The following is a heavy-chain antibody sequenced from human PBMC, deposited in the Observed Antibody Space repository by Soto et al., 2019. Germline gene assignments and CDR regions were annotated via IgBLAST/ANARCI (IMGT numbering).Heavy chain of an antibody. V-gene: IGHV3-53*01. D-gene: IGHD3-16*01. CDR3: ASTAVWKNAFEI. Sequence: EVQLVESGGGLIQPGGSLTLTCAASGVTVNTNYMSWVRQSPGKGLEWVSLFGSGGSIYYADSVKGRFTISRDNFKNTLSLQMNSLRVEDTAVYFCASTAVWKNAFEIWGQGTLVSVSS. CDR2: FGSGGSI. J-gene: IGHJ3*02. CDR1: GVTVNTNY.